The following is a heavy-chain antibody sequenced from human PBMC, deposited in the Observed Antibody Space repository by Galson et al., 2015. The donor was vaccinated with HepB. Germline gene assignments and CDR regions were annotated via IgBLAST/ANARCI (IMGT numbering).Heavy chain of an antibody. CDR1: GGSIRGYY. CDR2: ISYSGST. D-gene: IGHD3-3*01. CDR3: ARDRFYDY. V-gene: IGHV4-59*01. Sequence: ETLSLTCTVSGGSIRGYYWSWIRQPPGKGLEWIGFISYSGSTNYNPSLMSRVTISLDTSKNQFSLKLGSVNAADTAVYYCARDRFYDYWGQGTLVTVSS. J-gene: IGHJ4*02.